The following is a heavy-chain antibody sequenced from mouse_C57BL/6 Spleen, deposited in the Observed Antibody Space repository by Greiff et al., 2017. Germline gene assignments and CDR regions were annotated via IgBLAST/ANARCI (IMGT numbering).Heavy chain of an antibody. J-gene: IGHJ3*01. CDR3: APHYYGSNPFAY. V-gene: IGHV1-26*01. D-gene: IGHD1-1*01. CDR2: INPNNGGT. Sequence: EVQLQQSGPELVKPGASVKISCKASGYTFTDYYMNWVKQSHGKSLEWIGDINPNNGGTSYNQKFKGKATLTVDKSSSTAYMELRSLTSEDSAVYYCAPHYYGSNPFAYWGQGTLVTVSA. CDR1: GYTFTDYY.